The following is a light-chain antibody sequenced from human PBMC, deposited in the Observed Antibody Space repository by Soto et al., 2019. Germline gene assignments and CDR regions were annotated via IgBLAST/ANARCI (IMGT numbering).Light chain of an antibody. V-gene: IGKV1-5*03. CDR2: KAS. CDR1: QSISSW. CDR3: QQYNSYRT. Sequence: DIQMTQSPSTLSASVGDRVTITCRASQSISSWLAWYQQXPGKAPKLLIYKASSLESGGPSRFSGSGSGTEFTLTISSLQPDDLATYYCQQYNSYRTFGQGTKVDIK. J-gene: IGKJ1*01.